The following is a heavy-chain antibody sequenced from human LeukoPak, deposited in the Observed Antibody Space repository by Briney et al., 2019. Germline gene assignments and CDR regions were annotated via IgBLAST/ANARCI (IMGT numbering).Heavy chain of an antibody. CDR3: ARHTSSIAAPFDY. CDR2: IYYSGST. Sequence: SQTLSLTCTVSGGSISSGGYYWSWIRQHPGKGLEWIGYIYYSGSTYYNPSLKSRVTISVDTSKNQFSLKLSSVTAADTAVYYCARHTSSIAAPFDYWGQGTLVTVSS. V-gene: IGHV4-31*03. J-gene: IGHJ4*02. CDR1: GGSISSGGYY. D-gene: IGHD6-6*01.